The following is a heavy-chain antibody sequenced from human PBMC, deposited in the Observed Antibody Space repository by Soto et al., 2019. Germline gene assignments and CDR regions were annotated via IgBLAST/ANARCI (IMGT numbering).Heavy chain of an antibody. D-gene: IGHD4-17*01. J-gene: IGHJ4*02. CDR2: INHSGST. Sequence: QVQLQQWGAGLLKPSETLSLTCAVYGGSFSGYYWSWIRQPPGKGLEWIGEINHSGSTNYNPSLKSRVTISVDTSKNQFSLKLSSVTAADTAVYYCARGFRGDYDRGTFDYWGQGTLVTVSS. CDR1: GGSFSGYY. CDR3: ARGFRGDYDRGTFDY. V-gene: IGHV4-34*01.